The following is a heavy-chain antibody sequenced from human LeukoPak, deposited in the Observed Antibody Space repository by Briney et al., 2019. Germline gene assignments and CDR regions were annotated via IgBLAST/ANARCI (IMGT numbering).Heavy chain of an antibody. J-gene: IGHJ3*02. Sequence: SETLSLTCTVSGGSIGSSKHYWGWIRQPPGKGLEWIGSMYYSGYTYYNPSLKSRVTISVDTSKNQFSLKLSSVTAADTAVFYCARVASGYDVFDIWGQGTMVTVSS. D-gene: IGHD3-3*01. CDR2: MYYSGYT. V-gene: IGHV4-39*07. CDR3: ARVASGYDVFDI. CDR1: GGSIGSSKHY.